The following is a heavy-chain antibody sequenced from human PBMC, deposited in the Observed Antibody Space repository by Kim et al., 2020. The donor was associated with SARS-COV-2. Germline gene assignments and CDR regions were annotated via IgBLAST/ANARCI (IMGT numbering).Heavy chain of an antibody. CDR1: GYSFTSYW. J-gene: IGHJ6*02. CDR3: ARRQGTMVRGVTRYYYYYGMDV. Sequence: GESLKISCKGSGYSFTSYWISWVRQMPGKGLEWMGRIDPSDSYTNYSPSFQGHVTISADKSISTAYLQWSSLKASDTAMYYCARRQGTMVRGVTRYYYYYGMDVWGQGTTVTVAS. D-gene: IGHD3-10*01. V-gene: IGHV5-10-1*01. CDR2: IDPSDSYT.